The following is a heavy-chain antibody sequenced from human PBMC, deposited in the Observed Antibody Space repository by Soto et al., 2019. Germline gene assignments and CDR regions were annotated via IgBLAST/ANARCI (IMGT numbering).Heavy chain of an antibody. CDR2: IGTRGDI. D-gene: IGHD2-21*02. J-gene: IGHJ6*02. CDR3: AREETAWPLAYGLDV. Sequence: GGSLRLSCAASGFAFSTFSMHWVRQAPGKGLEWVLSIGTRGDIYYADSVKGRFTISRDNAKNSLSLQMNSLRAEDTGVYYCAREETAWPLAYGLDVWGQGTTVTVSS. V-gene: IGHV3-21*01. CDR1: GFAFSTFS.